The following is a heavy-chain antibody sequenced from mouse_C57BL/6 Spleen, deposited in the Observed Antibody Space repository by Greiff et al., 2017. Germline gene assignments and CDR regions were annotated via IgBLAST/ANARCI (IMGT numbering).Heavy chain of an antibody. CDR1: GFNIKDDY. V-gene: IGHV14-4*01. Sequence: VTLKESGAELVRPGASVKLSCTASGFNIKDDYMHWVKQRPEQGLEWIGWIDPENGDTEYASKFQGKATITADTSSNTAYLQLSSLTSEDTAVYYCATGMTTAGARGYFDVWGTGTTVTVSS. CDR2: IDPENGDT. CDR3: ATGMTTAGARGYFDV. D-gene: IGHD1-1*01. J-gene: IGHJ1*03.